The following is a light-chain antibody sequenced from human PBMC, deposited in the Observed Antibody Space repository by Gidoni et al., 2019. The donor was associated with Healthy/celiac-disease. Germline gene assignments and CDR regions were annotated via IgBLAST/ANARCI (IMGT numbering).Light chain of an antibody. V-gene: IGKV1-39*01. CDR2: AAS. J-gene: IGKJ1*01. Sequence: DIQMTQSPSSLSASVGDRVTITCRASQSISSYLNWYQQKPGKAPKLLIYAASSLQMGVPSRFSGSGSGTDFTLTISSLQPEDFATYYCQQSYSTPVTFGQGTKVEIK. CDR1: QSISSY. CDR3: QQSYSTPVT.